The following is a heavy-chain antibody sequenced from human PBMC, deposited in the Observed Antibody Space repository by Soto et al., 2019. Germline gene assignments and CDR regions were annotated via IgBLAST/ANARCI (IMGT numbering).Heavy chain of an antibody. J-gene: IGHJ6*02. CDR3: ESQGFLEWYGMDV. D-gene: IGHD3-3*01. Sequence: ASVKVSCKASGYTFTSYYMHWVRQAPGQGLEWTGIINPSGGSTSYAQKFQGRVTMTRDTSTSTVYMELSSLRSEDTAVYYCESQGFLEWYGMDVWGQGTTVTVSS. CDR2: INPSGGST. CDR1: GYTFTSYY. V-gene: IGHV1-46*01.